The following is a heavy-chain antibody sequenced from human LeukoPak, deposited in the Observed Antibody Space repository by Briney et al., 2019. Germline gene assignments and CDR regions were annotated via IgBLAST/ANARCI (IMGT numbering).Heavy chain of an antibody. CDR1: GTSFSGYY. CDR2: INHSGSI. V-gene: IGHV4-34*01. J-gene: IGHJ4*02. CDR3: ARGQYCDLIRCYSAGRNFDQ. D-gene: IGHD2-15*01. Sequence: PSETLSLTCAVHGTSFSGYYWSWIRQTPGKGLQWIGEINHSGSINYNPSLKSRVTISVDTSKNQFSLEFNSLTAADTAIYYCARGQYCDLIRCYSAGRNFDQWGQGTLVTVSS.